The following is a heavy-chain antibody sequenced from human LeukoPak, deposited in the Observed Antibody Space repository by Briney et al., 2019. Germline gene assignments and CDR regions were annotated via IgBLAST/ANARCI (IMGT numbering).Heavy chain of an antibody. CDR2: IYYSGST. CDR3: ASGNDILTGYYAY. CDR1: GGSISSGGYY. J-gene: IGHJ4*02. Sequence: SETLSLTCTVSGGSISSGGYYWSWLRQHPGQGLEWIGYIYYSGSTYYNPSLKSRVTISVDTSKNQFSPKLSSVTAADTAVYYCASGNDILTGYYAYWGQGTLVTVSS. D-gene: IGHD3-9*01. V-gene: IGHV4-31*03.